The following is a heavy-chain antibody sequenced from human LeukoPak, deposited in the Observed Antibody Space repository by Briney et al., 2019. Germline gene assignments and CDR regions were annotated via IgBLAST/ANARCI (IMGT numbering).Heavy chain of an antibody. D-gene: IGHD5-18*01. J-gene: IGHJ4*02. V-gene: IGHV1-69*06. CDR2: IIPIFDTA. CDR1: GGTISSHA. CDR3: ARSTAMDDFFDY. Sequence: ASVKVSCKASGGTISSHAINWVRQAPGQGLEWMGGIIPIFDTANYAQKFQGRVTITADKSTSTAYMELRSLRSDDTAVYYCARSTAMDDFFDYWGQGTLVTVSS.